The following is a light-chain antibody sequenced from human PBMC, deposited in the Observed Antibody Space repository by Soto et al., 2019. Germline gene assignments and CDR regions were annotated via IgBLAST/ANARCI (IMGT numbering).Light chain of an antibody. CDR3: QYWDDYSWT. J-gene: IGKJ1*01. CDR2: KAS. Sequence: DIQMTQSPSTLSASVGDRVTITCRACQSITDWLAWYQQKPGKAPKFLIYKASNLEGGVPSRFSGSGSGTEFTLTISSLQPDDFATYYCQYWDDYSWTFGQGTKVEIK. V-gene: IGKV1-5*03. CDR1: QSITDW.